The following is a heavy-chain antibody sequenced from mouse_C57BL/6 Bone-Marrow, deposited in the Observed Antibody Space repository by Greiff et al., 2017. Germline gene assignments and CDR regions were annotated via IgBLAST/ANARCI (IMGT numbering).Heavy chain of an antibody. CDR3: ARGYYDYPLDY. J-gene: IGHJ2*01. V-gene: IGHV1-47*01. D-gene: IGHD2-4*01. CDR1: GYTFTTYP. CDR2: FHPYNDDT. Sequence: QVHVKQSGAELVKPGASVKMSCKASGYTFTTYPIEWMKQNHGKSLEWIGNFHPYNDDTKYNEKFKGKATLTVEKSSSTAYLELSRLTSDDSAVYYCARGYYDYPLDYWGQGTTLTVSS.